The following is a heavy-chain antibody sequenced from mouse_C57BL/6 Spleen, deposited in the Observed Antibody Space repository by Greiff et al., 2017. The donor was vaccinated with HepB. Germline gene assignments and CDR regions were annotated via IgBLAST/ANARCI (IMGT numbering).Heavy chain of an antibody. Sequence: LQESGAELVKPGASVKLSCKASGYTFTSYWMQWVKQRPGQGLEWIGEIDPSDSYTNYNQKFKGKATLTVDTSSSTAYMQLSSLTSEDSAVYYCARGYDAMDYWGQGTSVTVS. CDR2: IDPSDSYT. J-gene: IGHJ4*01. V-gene: IGHV1-50*01. CDR3: ARGYDAMDY. CDR1: GYTFTSYW.